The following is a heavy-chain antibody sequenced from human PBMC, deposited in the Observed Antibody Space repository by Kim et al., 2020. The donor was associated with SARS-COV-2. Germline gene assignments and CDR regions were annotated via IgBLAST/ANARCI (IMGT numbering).Heavy chain of an antibody. D-gene: IGHD3-22*01. CDR1: GGSISSSSYY. Sequence: SETLSLTCTVSGGSISSSSYYWGWIRQPPGKGLEWIGSIYYSGSTYYNPSLKSRVTISVDTSKNQFSLKLSSVTAADTAVYYCARLASYYYDSSGYYYFDYWGQGTLVAVSS. CDR3: ARLASYYYDSSGYYYFDY. J-gene: IGHJ4*02. V-gene: IGHV4-39*01. CDR2: IYYSGST.